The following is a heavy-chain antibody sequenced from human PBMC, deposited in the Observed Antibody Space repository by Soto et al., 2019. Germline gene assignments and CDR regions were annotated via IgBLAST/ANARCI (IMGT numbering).Heavy chain of an antibody. D-gene: IGHD3-22*01. V-gene: IGHV3-74*01. J-gene: IGHJ4*02. CDR1: GFTFSDYW. CDR3: VKEANPFINTLVVLIFDY. Sequence: GGSLRLSCTASGFTFSDYWIHWVRQAPGKGLVWVSRVNNDGSDTIYADSVKGRFTVSRDNARNTLFLQMNSLRGDDTAVYYCVKEANPFINTLVVLIFDYWGQGTQVTVSS. CDR2: VNNDGSDT.